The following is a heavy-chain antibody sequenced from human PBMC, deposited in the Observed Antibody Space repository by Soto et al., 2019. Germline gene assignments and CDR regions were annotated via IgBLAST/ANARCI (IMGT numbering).Heavy chain of an antibody. CDR3: ARVKTDYSNPRGPFFFYGMDV. Sequence: QVQLVESGGGVVHPERSLRLSCSASEFTFSSYAMHWVHQAPGKGLEWVAGISYDGGHKFYGDSVRGRFTISRDSSKTTVFLEMNSLRPEDTAAYYCARVKTDYSNPRGPFFFYGMDVWGQGTTVTVSS. J-gene: IGHJ6*02. CDR1: EFTFSSYA. D-gene: IGHD4-4*01. CDR2: ISYDGGHK. V-gene: IGHV3-30-3*01.